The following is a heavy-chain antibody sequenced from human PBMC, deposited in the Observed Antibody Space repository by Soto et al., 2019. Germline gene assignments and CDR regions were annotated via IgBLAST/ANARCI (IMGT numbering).Heavy chain of an antibody. Sequence: SETLSLTCTVSGGSISSCDYYWSWIRHPPGKGLDWIGYIYYSGSTYYNPSLKSRVTISVDTSKNQFSLKLSSVTASDTAVYYCARALYYYDSSGYRRYYGMDVWGQGTTVTVSS. V-gene: IGHV4-30-4*01. D-gene: IGHD3-22*01. CDR3: ARALYYYDSSGYRRYYGMDV. CDR2: IYYSGST. CDR1: GGSISSCDYY. J-gene: IGHJ6*02.